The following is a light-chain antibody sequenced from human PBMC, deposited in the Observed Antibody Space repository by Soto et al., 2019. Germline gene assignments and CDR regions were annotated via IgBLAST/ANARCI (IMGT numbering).Light chain of an antibody. J-gene: IGLJ1*01. CDR3: LLSFSVLYV. V-gene: IGLV7-46*01. CDR1: TRPVTSDHH. CDR2: DTS. Sequence: QTVVTQEPSLTVSPGGTVTLTCGSITRPVTSDHHPYWFQQKPGQAPRTLIYDTSRRDSWTPARFSGSLLGGKAALTLSGAQSEDEAEYYCLLSFSVLYVFGTGTKLTVL.